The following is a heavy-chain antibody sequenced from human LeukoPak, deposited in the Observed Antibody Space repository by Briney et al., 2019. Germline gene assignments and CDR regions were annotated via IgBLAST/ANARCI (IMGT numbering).Heavy chain of an antibody. D-gene: IGHD2-15*01. J-gene: IGHJ5*02. V-gene: IGHV4-30-2*01. CDR2: IYHSGRT. Sequence: PSQTLSLTCAVSGGSISSGGYSWSWIRQPPGKGLEWIGYIYHSGRTYYNPSLKSRVTISVDRSKNQFSLKLSSVTAADTAVYYCARGISYCSGGSCYSVPAVDWFDPWGQGTLVTVSS. CDR3: ARGISYCSGGSCYSVPAVDWFDP. CDR1: GGSISSGGYS.